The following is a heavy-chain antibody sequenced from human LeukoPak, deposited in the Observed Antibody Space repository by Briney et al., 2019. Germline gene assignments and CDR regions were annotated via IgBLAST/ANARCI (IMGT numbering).Heavy chain of an antibody. J-gene: IGHJ4*02. V-gene: IGHV1-69*04. CDR3: AVSLLGLYYFDY. CDR1: GGTFSSYA. CDR2: IIPIFGIA. Sequence: GASVKVSCKASGGTFSSYAISWVRQAPGQGLEWMGRIIPIFGIANYAQKFQGRVTITADKSMSTAYMELSSLRSEDTAVYYCAVSLLGLYYFDYWGQGTLVTVSS. D-gene: IGHD3/OR15-3a*01.